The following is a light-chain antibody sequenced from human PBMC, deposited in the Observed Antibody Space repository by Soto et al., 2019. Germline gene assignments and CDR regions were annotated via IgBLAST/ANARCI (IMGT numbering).Light chain of an antibody. CDR1: QSVSSSY. Sequence: EIVLTQSPGTLSLSPGERATLSCRASQSVSSSYLAWYQQKPGQAPRLLIYGASSRATGIPDRFSGSGSGTDFTLTISRLEPEDFATYSCQQTNSLPLTFGGGTKVEVK. CDR3: QQTNSLPLT. CDR2: GAS. J-gene: IGKJ4*01. V-gene: IGKV3-20*01.